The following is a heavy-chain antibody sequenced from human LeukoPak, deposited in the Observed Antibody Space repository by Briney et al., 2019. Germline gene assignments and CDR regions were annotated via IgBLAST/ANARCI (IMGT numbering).Heavy chain of an antibody. J-gene: IGHJ5*02. CDR3: ARRDWYDSSGYYHT. D-gene: IGHD3-22*01. CDR2: IYHSGST. CDR1: GYSISSGYY. Sequence: SETLSLTCSFSGYSISSGYYWGWIRQPPGQGLEWIGNIYHSGSTYYNPSLKSRVTISVDTSKNQFSLKLSSVTAADTAVYYCARRDWYDSSGYYHTWGQGTLVTVSS. V-gene: IGHV4-38-2*01.